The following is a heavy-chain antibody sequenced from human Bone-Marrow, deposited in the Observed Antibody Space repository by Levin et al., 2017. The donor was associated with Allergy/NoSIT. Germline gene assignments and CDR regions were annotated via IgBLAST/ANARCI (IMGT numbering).Heavy chain of an antibody. CDR3: ARGHYSDSVQPNWFDS. CDR1: GGSINSADYY. V-gene: IGHV4-30-4*01. D-gene: IGHD3-22*01. Sequence: PSETLSLTCTVSGGSINSADYYWTWIRQPPGKDLQWIGYIYFSGTTYYNPSLESRVTISIDTSKNQFSLKLTSVTAADTAVYFCARGHYSDSVQPNWFDSWGQGRLVTVSS. J-gene: IGHJ5*01. CDR2: IYFSGTT.